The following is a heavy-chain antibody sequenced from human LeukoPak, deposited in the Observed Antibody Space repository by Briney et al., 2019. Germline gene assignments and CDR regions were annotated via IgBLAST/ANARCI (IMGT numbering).Heavy chain of an antibody. V-gene: IGHV3-30*04. CDR1: GFTFGDYA. J-gene: IGHJ4*02. CDR2: ISYDGSNK. Sequence: GGSLRLSCTASGFTFGDYAMSWVRQAPGKGLEWVAVISYDGSNKYYADSVKGRFTISRDNSKNTLYLQMNSLRAEDTAVYYCAREGARAVVVPAAVFDYWGQGTLVTVSS. D-gene: IGHD2-2*01. CDR3: AREGARAVVVPAAVFDY.